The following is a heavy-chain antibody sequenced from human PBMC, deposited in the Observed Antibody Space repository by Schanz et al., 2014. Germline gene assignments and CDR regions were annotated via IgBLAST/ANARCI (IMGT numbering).Heavy chain of an antibody. CDR3: ARELPGVVAFDS. Sequence: QVQLVESGGGVVQPGRSLRLSCAASGFNFGSHGMHWVRQAPGKGLEWVAVISYDGSFKNYADSVRGRITMSRDNSKNSMYLQRNNLRDDDTAVYDCARELPGVVAFDSWGQGTMVTVSS. V-gene: IGHV3-33*01. CDR1: GFNFGSHG. D-gene: IGHD7-27*01. CDR2: ISYDGSFK. J-gene: IGHJ3*01.